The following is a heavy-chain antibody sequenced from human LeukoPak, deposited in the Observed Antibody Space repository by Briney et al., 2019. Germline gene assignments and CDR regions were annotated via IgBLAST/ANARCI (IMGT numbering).Heavy chain of an antibody. CDR1: GFTLRSYS. D-gene: IGHD6-19*01. CDR2: INWGSNHI. CDR3: ARDNSGWSRDY. J-gene: IGHJ4*02. V-gene: IGHV3-21*06. Sequence: PGGSLRLSCAASGFTLRSYSMSWVHQAPGKGLEWVSSINWGSNHIYYADAVQGRFTISRDNAKNSLYLQMNSLRAEDTAIYYCARDNSGWSRDYWGQGTLVTVSS.